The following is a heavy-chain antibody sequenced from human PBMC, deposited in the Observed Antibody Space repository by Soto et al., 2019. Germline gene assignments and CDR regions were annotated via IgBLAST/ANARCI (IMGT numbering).Heavy chain of an antibody. Sequence: EVQLAESGGGLVQPGGSLRLSCAASGFSFVLFWMIWVRQPPGKGLEWVANINKDGSEKFFADSVKGRFTISRDNAKNSLSLQMNSLTADDTAVYYCARTGWPQSSYYFDYWGQGTLVTVSS. V-gene: IGHV3-7*03. D-gene: IGHD3-16*01. J-gene: IGHJ4*02. CDR1: GFSFVLFW. CDR2: INKDGSEK. CDR3: ARTGWPQSSYYFDY.